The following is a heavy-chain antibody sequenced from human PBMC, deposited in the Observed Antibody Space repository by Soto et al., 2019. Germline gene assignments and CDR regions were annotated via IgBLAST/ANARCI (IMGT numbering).Heavy chain of an antibody. CDR1: GGSFSDNF. D-gene: IGHD6-6*01. CDR3: AIYGDSGSYYYYGMDV. CDR2: INHNRKT. Sequence: PSETLSLTCAVYGGSFSDNFWSWIRQPPGKGLEWIGKINHNRKTTYNPSLKSRVTISVDTSKNQFSLKLRSVTAADTAMYYCAIYGDSGSYYYYGMDVWGQGTTVTVSS. J-gene: IGHJ6*02. V-gene: IGHV4-34*01.